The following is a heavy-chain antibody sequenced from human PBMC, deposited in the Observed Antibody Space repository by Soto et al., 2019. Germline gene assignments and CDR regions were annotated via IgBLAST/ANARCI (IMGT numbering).Heavy chain of an antibody. CDR3: ARGRGNGCSSTSCYSRFSWFDP. J-gene: IGHJ5*02. CDR1: GGSFSGYY. V-gene: IGHV4-34*01. D-gene: IGHD2-2*01. CDR2: INHSGST. Sequence: SETLSLTCAVYGGSFSGYYWSWIRQPPGKGLEWIGEINHSGSTNYNPSLKSRVTISVDTSKNQFSLKLSSVTAADTAVYYCARGRGNGCSSTSCYSRFSWFDPWGQGTLVTVSS.